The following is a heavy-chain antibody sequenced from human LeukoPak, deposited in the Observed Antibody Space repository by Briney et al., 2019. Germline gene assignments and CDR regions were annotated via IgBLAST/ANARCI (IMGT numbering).Heavy chain of an antibody. J-gene: IGHJ4*02. CDR3: AREIRKGQWPVFALNY. V-gene: IGHV1-2*02. CDR1: GYTFTGHY. Sequence: GASVKVSCKASGYTFTGHYMHWLRQAPEQGLEWMGWINPNNGGTNYAQEFQGRVTVTRDTSISTAYMELSRLRSDDTAVYYCAREIRKGQWPVFALNYWGQGTLVTVSS. D-gene: IGHD6-19*01. CDR2: INPNNGGT.